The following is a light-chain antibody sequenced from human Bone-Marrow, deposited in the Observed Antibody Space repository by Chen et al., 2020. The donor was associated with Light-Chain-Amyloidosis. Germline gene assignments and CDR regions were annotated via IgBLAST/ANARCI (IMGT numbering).Light chain of an antibody. Sequence: SYELTQPPSVSVSPGQTARITCSGDDLPTKYAYWYQQKPGQAPVLVIHRDTERPSVISERFSGPSAGTTATLTISGVQAEDEADYHCQSADSSGTYEVIFGGGTKLTVL. V-gene: IGLV3-25*03. CDR2: RDT. J-gene: IGLJ2*01. CDR3: QSADSSGTYEVI. CDR1: DLPTKY.